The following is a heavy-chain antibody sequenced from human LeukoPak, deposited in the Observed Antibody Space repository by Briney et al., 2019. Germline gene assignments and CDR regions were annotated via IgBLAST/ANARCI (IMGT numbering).Heavy chain of an antibody. D-gene: IGHD6-13*01. CDR2: IRSNSFGGTT. CDR3: SRGSHSSPFHRGYYYMDV. J-gene: IGHJ6*03. V-gene: IGHV3-49*03. Sequence: GGSLRLSCTASGFTFFDYAMSWFRQAPGEGLEWVGFIRSNSFGGTTEYAASVKGRFSISRDDSKSIADLRMKSLKTEDTAVYFCSRGSHSSPFHRGYYYMDVWGKGTTVTVSS. CDR1: GFTFFDYA.